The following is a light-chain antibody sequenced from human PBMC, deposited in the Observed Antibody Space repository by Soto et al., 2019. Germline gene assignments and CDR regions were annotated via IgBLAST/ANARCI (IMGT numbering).Light chain of an antibody. CDR1: SNAVGIYNR. J-gene: IGLJ1*01. Sequence: CARNRPPSGSRCPGEPVALSFPRNSNAVGIYNRVSWYQQPPGTAPKVMIYEVSNRPSGVPDRFSGSKSGNTASLTISGLQAEDEADYSCSSYTSSSTYVFGTGTKVPVL. CDR2: EVS. CDR3: SSYTSSSTYV. V-gene: IGLV2-18*02.